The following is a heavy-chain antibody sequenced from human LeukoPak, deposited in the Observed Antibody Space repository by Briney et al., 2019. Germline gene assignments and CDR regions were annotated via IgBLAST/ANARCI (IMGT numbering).Heavy chain of an antibody. CDR1: GFTFSSYW. CDR2: IKQDGSEK. Sequence: GGSLRLSCAASGFTFSSYWMSWVRQAPGKGLEWVANIKQDGSEKYYVDSVKGRFTISRDSAKNSLYLQMNSLRAEDTAVYYCARGYDYVWGSYYFDYWGQGTLVTVSS. J-gene: IGHJ4*02. V-gene: IGHV3-7*01. D-gene: IGHD3-16*01. CDR3: ARGYDYVWGSYYFDY.